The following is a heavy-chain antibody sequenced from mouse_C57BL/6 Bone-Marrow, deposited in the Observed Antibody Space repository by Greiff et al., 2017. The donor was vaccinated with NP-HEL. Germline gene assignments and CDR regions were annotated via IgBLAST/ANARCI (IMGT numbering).Heavy chain of an antibody. CDR2: INPSSGYT. J-gene: IGHJ3*01. Sequence: QVQLQQSGAELAKPGASVKLSCKASGYTFTSYWMHWGKQRPGQGLEWIGYINPSSGYTKYNQKFKDKATLTADTSSSTAYMQLSSLTYEDSAVYYCASLFAYWGQGTLVTVSA. V-gene: IGHV1-7*01. CDR1: GYTFTSYW. CDR3: ASLFAY.